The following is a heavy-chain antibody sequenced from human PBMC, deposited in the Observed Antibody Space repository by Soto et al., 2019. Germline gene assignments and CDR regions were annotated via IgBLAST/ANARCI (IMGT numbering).Heavy chain of an antibody. J-gene: IGHJ6*02. CDR1: GYTFTSYG. CDR2: ISASNGNT. CDR3: ARGGTLPAPHYYYYGIDV. Sequence: QIQLVQSGAEVKKPGASVKVSCKTSGYTFTSYGISWVRQAPGQGLEWMGWISASNGNTYYAQKFQGRVTMTTDTSTTTAYMELRSLRSVDTAVYYCARGGTLPAPHYYYYGIDVWGQGTTVTVSS. V-gene: IGHV1-18*01. D-gene: IGHD2-2*01.